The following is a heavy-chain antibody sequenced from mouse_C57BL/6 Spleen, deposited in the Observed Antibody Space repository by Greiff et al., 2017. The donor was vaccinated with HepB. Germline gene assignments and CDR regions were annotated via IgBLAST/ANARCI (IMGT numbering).Heavy chain of an antibody. CDR1: GYTFTSYW. Sequence: QVQLKQPGAELVRPGTSVKLSCKASGYTFTSYWMHWVKQRPGQGLEWIGVIDPSDSYTNYNQKFKGKATLTVDTSSSTAYMQLSSLTSEDSAVYYWARGITTVVGFDYWGQGTTLTVSS. CDR3: ARGITTVVGFDY. CDR2: IDPSDSYT. V-gene: IGHV1-59*01. D-gene: IGHD1-1*01. J-gene: IGHJ2*01.